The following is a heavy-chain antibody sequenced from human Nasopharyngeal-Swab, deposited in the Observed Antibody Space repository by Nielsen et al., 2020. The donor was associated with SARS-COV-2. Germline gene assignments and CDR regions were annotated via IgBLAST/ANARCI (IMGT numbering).Heavy chain of an antibody. CDR3: ARDRLGGVVVPAAISYYYYGMDV. CDR1: GGSISSYY. Sequence: GSLRLSCTVSGGSISSYYWSWIRQPPGKGLEWIGYIYYSGSTNYNPSLKSRVTISVDTSKNQFSLKLSSVTAADTAVYYCARDRLGGVVVPAAISYYYYGMDVWGQGTTVTVS. J-gene: IGHJ6*02. CDR2: IYYSGST. V-gene: IGHV4-59*13. D-gene: IGHD2-2*01.